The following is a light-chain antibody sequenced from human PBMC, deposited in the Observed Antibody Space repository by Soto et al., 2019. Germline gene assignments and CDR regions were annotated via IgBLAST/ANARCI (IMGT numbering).Light chain of an antibody. CDR3: LKDISSPWT. CDR2: GAS. Sequence: AIQMTQSPSSLSASVGDRVTISCRASQGIGNALGWYQQNPGKPPKVLIYGASNLQSGVPPRFSGSGSGTDSTLAISILHPDDSATYLCLKDISSPWTSSQGTKAEI. J-gene: IGKJ1*01. V-gene: IGKV1-6*01. CDR1: QGIGNA.